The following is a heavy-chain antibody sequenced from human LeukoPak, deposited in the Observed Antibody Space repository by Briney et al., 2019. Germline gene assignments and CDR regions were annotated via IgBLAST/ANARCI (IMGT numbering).Heavy chain of an antibody. J-gene: IGHJ4*02. D-gene: IGHD5-24*01. V-gene: IGHV4-4*02. CDR3: ARADGYNFGTSRAFGY. CDR1: GGSISSSNW. Sequence: SETLSLTCAVSGGSISSSNWWSWVRQPPGKGLEWIGEIYHSGSTNYNPSLKSRVTISVDKSKNQFSLKLSSVTAADTAVYYCARADGYNFGTSRAFGYWGQGTLVTVSS. CDR2: IYHSGST.